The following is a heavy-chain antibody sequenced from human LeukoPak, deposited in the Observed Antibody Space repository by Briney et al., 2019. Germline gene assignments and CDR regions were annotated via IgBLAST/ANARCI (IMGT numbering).Heavy chain of an antibody. Sequence: GGSLRLSCAASGFTFSSYGMHWVRQAPGKGLEGVAVISYDGSNKYYADSVKGRFTISRDNSKNTLYLQMNSLRAEDTAVYYCAKAATHYYYYYGMDVWGKGTTVTVSS. CDR2: ISYDGSNK. D-gene: IGHD2-15*01. CDR3: AKAATHYYYYYGMDV. J-gene: IGHJ6*04. V-gene: IGHV3-30*18. CDR1: GFTFSSYG.